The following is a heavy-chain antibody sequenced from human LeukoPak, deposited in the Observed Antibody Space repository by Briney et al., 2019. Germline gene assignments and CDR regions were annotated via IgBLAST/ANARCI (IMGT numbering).Heavy chain of an antibody. CDR1: GFTFSSYS. Sequence: GGSLRLSCAASGFTFSSYSMNWVRQAPGKGLEWVSSISSSSSYIYYADSVKGRFTISRDNAKNSLYLQMNSLRAEDTAVYYCAREGSSWYSGGFDYWGHGTLVTVSS. J-gene: IGHJ4*01. CDR3: AREGSSWYSGGFDY. V-gene: IGHV3-21*01. CDR2: ISSSSSYI. D-gene: IGHD6-13*01.